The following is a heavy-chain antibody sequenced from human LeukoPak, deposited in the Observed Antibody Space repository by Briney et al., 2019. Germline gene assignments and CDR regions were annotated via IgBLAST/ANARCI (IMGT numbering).Heavy chain of an antibody. CDR1: GFTFSSYA. V-gene: IGHV3-64*01. D-gene: IGHD2-2*01. CDR3: ARGPDLYCSSTSCYASDY. Sequence: GGSLRLSCAASGFTFSSYAMHWVRQAPGKGLEYVSAISSNGGSIYYANSVKGRFTISRDNSKNTLYLQMGSLRAEDMAVYYCARGPDLYCSSTSCYASDYWGQGTLVTVSS. J-gene: IGHJ4*02. CDR2: ISSNGGSI.